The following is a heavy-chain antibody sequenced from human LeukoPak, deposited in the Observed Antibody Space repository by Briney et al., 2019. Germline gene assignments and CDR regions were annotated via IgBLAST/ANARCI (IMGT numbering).Heavy chain of an antibody. CDR2: INSDGRII. Sequence: GGSLRLSCAASGFTFRSYWMHWVRQPPGKGLVWVSHINSDGRIITYADSVKGRFTISRDNAKNTLYLQMNSLRAEDTAVYYCAMIKEGWGQGTLVTVSS. D-gene: IGHD3-22*01. V-gene: IGHV3-74*03. CDR3: AMIKEG. CDR1: GFTFRSYW. J-gene: IGHJ4*02.